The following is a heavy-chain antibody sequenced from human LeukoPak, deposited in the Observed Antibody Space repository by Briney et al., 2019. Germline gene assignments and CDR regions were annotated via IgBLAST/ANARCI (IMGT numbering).Heavy chain of an antibody. J-gene: IGHJ5*02. CDR3: ARKMGSVVVPAAMRFDP. CDR1: GGTFSSYA. V-gene: IGHV1-69*13. D-gene: IGHD2-2*01. CDR2: IIPIFGTA. Sequence: ASVKVSCKASGGTFSSYAISWVRQAPGQGLEWMGGIIPIFGTANYAQKFQGRVTITADESTSTAYMELSSLRSEDTAVYYCARKMGSVVVPAAMRFDPWGQGTLVTVSS.